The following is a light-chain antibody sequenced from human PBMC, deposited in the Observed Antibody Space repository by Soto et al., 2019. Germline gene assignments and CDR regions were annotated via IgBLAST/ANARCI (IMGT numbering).Light chain of an antibody. J-gene: IGKJ3*01. Sequence: DIQMTQCPSSLSASVGDRVTITCRASQSISSYLNWYQQKPGKAPKLLIYAASSVQSGVTARFSGSGSGTDSSLPQRSLQPQDFGTYPCQQSYHTPLTSGPGTTGDI. CDR1: QSISSY. CDR3: QQSYHTPLT. V-gene: IGKV1-39*01. CDR2: AAS.